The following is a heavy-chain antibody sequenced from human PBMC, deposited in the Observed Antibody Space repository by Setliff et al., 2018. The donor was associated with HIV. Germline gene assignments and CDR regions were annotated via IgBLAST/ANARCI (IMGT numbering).Heavy chain of an antibody. CDR2: IIPILGIA. CDR3: ARQNRYYYGSGSFHNWFDP. CDR1: GGTFSSYA. Sequence: SAKVSCKASGGTFSSYAISWVRQAPGQGLEWMGGIIPILGIANYAQKFQGRVTITADKSTSTACMELSSLRSEDTAVYYCARQNRYYYGSGSFHNWFDPWGQGTLVTVS. V-gene: IGHV1-69*10. J-gene: IGHJ5*02. D-gene: IGHD3-10*01.